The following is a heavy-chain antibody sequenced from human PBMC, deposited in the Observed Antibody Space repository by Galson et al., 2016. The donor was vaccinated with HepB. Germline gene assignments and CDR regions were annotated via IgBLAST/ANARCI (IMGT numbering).Heavy chain of an antibody. CDR3: AKDRDGDYDNGMDV. Sequence: SLRLSCAASGFTFSNFDIHWVRQAPGKGLEWVALISSDGSKRYHADSVKGRFSVSRDNSKNTLFLQMNSLRVDDTAVYYCAKDRDGDYDNGMDVWGQGTAVTVSS. CDR1: GFTFSNFD. J-gene: IGHJ6*02. D-gene: IGHD4-17*01. CDR2: ISSDGSKR. V-gene: IGHV3-30*18.